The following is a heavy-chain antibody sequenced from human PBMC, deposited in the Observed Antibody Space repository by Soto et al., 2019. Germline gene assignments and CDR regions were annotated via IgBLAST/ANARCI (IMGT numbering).Heavy chain of an antibody. V-gene: IGHV3-23*01. CDR2: TTATGGST. J-gene: IGHJ3*02. CDR1: GFMFRDYP. Sequence: EVQLLESGGGFVQPGGSLRLSCVVSGFMFRDYPMGWVRQAPGKGLEWVSATTATGGSTFYADSVKGRFTISRDNSINTLYLQMNNLRVEDSAVYSCAKGSIIPGGAFDMWGQGTMVTVSS. CDR3: AKGSIIPGGAFDM. D-gene: IGHD3-3*02.